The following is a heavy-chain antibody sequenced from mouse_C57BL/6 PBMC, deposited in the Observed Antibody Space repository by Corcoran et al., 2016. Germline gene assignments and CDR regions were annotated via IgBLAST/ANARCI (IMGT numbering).Heavy chain of an antibody. J-gene: IGHJ1*03. CDR1: GYTFTTYG. CDR2: INTYSGVP. V-gene: IGHV9-3*01. D-gene: IGHD1-1*01. CDR3: ARRKNYGSYWYFDV. Sequence: QIQLVQSGPELKKPGETVKISCKASGYTFTTYGMSWVKQAPGKGLKWMGWINTYSGVPTYADDFKGRFAFSLETSASTAYLQINNLKNEDTATYFCARRKNYGSYWYFDVWGTGTTVTVSS.